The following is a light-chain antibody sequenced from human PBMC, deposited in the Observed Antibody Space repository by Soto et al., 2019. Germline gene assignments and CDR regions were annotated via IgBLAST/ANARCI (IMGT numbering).Light chain of an antibody. V-gene: IGKV3-20*01. CDR2: DTS. J-gene: IGKJ1*01. Sequence: EFLLTQSPVTLSLSPGDRATLSCRASQTVRNNYLAWYQQKPGQAPRLLIYDTSSRATGIPDRFSGSGSGTDFTLTISRLEPEDFAIYHCQQYDSSPRTFGQGTKVDIK. CDR1: QTVRNNY. CDR3: QQYDSSPRT.